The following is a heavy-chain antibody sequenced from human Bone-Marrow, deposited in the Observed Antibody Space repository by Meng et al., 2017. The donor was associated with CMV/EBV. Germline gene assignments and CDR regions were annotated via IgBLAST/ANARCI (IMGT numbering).Heavy chain of an antibody. CDR2: ISYDGSSR. Sequence: GESLKISCATSGFPFNGYVMHWVRQAPGKGLEWVAFISYDGSSRNYVDSVRGRFVISRDNSKNTLYLQMNSLRDEDTAVYYCARDEGFDIVVVPYGGDYGGNSGFDYWGQGTLVTVSS. CDR1: GFPFNGYV. V-gene: IGHV3-30*02. J-gene: IGHJ4*02. CDR3: ARDEGFDIVVVPYGGDYGGNSGFDY. D-gene: IGHD2-2*01.